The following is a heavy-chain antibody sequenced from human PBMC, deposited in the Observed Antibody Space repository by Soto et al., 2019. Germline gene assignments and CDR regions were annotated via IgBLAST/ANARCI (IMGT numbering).Heavy chain of an antibody. D-gene: IGHD2-15*01. J-gene: IGHJ3*02. V-gene: IGHV3-30-3*01. CDR2: ISYDGSNK. Sequence: GGSLRLSCAASGFTFSSYAMHWVLQAPGKGLEWVAVISYDGSNKYYADSVKGRFTISRDNSKNTLYLQMNSLRAEDTAVYYCARRFWLELPHSDAFDIWGQGTMVTVSS. CDR3: ARRFWLELPHSDAFDI. CDR1: GFTFSSYA.